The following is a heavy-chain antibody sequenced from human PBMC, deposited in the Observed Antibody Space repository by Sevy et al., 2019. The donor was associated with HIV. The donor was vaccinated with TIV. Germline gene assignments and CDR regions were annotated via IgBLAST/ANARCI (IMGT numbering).Heavy chain of an antibody. CDR3: ARDSSYCSGDKCYDVFDI. CDR1: GFTFSDYW. CDR2: IKRDESVK. J-gene: IGHJ3*02. V-gene: IGHV3-7*01. D-gene: IGHD2-21*01. Sequence: GGSLSLSCAASGFTFSDYWMTWVRQAPGKDLEWVDNIKRDESVKHYVDSVKGRFSVSRDNAKNSLYLHMNSLRADDTALYYCARDSSYCSGDKCYDVFDIWGQGTMVTVSS.